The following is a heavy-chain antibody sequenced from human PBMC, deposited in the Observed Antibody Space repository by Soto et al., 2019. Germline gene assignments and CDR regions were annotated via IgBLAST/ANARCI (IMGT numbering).Heavy chain of an antibody. J-gene: IGHJ6*02. CDR3: ARDSSTMVRGVNGMDV. CDR1: GYTFTSYG. CDR2: ISAYNGNT. D-gene: IGHD3-10*01. V-gene: IGHV1-18*01. Sequence: ASVKVSCKASGYTFTSYGISWVRQAPGQGLEWMGWISAYNGNTNYAQKLQGRVTMTTDTSTSTAYMELRSLRSDDTAAYYCARDSSTMVRGVNGMDVWGQGTTVTVSS.